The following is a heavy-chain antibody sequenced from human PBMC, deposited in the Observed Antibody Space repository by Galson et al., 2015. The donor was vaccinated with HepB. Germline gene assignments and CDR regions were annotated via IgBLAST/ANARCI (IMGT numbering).Heavy chain of an antibody. D-gene: IGHD3-16*02. CDR2: IRSKAYGGTT. V-gene: IGHV3-49*04. Sequence: SLRLSCAASGFTFGDYAMSWVRQAPGKGLEWVGFIRSKAYGGTTEYAASVKGRFTISRDDSKSIAYLQMNSLKTEDTAVYYCTTTHRELGTIYDYIWGSYRYTKSYYFDYWGQGTLVTVSS. CDR3: TTTHRELGTIYDYIWGSYRYTKSYYFDY. J-gene: IGHJ4*02. CDR1: GFTFGDYA.